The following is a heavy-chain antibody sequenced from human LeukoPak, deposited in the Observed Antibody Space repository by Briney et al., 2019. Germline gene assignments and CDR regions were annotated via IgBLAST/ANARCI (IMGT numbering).Heavy chain of an antibody. D-gene: IGHD3-22*01. V-gene: IGHV3-21*01. CDR3: ARVDSWYYDSSGYLDY. J-gene: IGHJ4*02. CDR2: ISSSSSYI. Sequence: PGGSLRLSCAASGFTFSSYSMNWVRQAPGKGLEWVSSISSSSSYIYYADSVKGRFTISRDNAKNSLYLQMNSLRAEDTAVYYCARVDSWYYDSSGYLDYWGQGTLVTVSS. CDR1: GFTFSSYS.